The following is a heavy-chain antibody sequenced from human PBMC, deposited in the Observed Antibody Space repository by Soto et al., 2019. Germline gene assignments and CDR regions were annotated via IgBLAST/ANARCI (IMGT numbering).Heavy chain of an antibody. V-gene: IGHV3-30*18. CDR2: ISYDGSNK. D-gene: IGHD5-18*01. CDR1: GFTFSSYG. Sequence: PWGSLRLSCAAFGFTFSSYGMHWVRQAPGKGLEWVAVISYDGSNKYYADSVKGRFTISRDNSKNTLYLQMNSLRAEDTAVYYCAKDPSYRTLLYYYYGMDVWGQGTTVTVSS. J-gene: IGHJ6*02. CDR3: AKDPSYRTLLYYYYGMDV.